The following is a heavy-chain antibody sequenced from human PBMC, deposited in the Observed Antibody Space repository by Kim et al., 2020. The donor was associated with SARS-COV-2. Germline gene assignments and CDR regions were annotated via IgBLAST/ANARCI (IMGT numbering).Heavy chain of an antibody. CDR1: GFTFSSYS. V-gene: IGHV3-21*01. J-gene: IGHJ4*02. CDR2: ISSSSSYI. D-gene: IGHD6-19*01. Sequence: GGSLRLSCAASGFTFSSYSMNWVRQAPGKGLEWVSSISSSSSYIYYADSVKGRFTISRDNAKNSLYLQMNSLRAEDTAVYYCAAHSSGWYVRDYWGQGTLVTVSS. CDR3: AAHSSGWYVRDY.